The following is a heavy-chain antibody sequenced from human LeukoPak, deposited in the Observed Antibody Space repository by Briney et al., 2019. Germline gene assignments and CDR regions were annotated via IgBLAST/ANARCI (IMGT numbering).Heavy chain of an antibody. CDR2: ISSSSSYI. D-gene: IGHD1-7*01. J-gene: IGHJ4*02. V-gene: IGHV3-21*01. Sequence: GGSLRLSCAASGFTFSSYSMNWVRQAPGKGLEWVSSISSSSSYIYYADSMKGRFTISRDNAKNSLYLQMNSLRAEDTAVYYCARENWNYAFDYWGQGTLVTVSS. CDR1: GFTFSSYS. CDR3: ARENWNYAFDY.